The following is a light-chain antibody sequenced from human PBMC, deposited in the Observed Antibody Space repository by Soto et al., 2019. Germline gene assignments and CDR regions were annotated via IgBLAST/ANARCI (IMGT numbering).Light chain of an antibody. CDR2: GAS. V-gene: IGKV3-20*01. J-gene: IGKJ5*01. CDR3: QQYGSSPIT. CDR1: QSVSSSY. Sequence: EIVLTQSPVTLSLSPGERATLSCRASQSVSSSYLAWYQQKPGQAPRLLIYGASSRATGIPDRFSGSGSGPALTLTVSRLEPEDFAVYYCQQYGSSPITVGQGTRLEI.